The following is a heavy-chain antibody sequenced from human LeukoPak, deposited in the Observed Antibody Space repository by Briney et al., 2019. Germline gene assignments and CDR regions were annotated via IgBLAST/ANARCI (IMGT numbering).Heavy chain of an antibody. J-gene: IGHJ4*02. V-gene: IGHV3-23*01. D-gene: IGHD3-22*01. Sequence: GGSLRLSCAASGFTFSSYAMSWVRQAPGKGLEWVSALSGSGGSTYYADSLKRRVTISRETSKSTLYLYMNTVRAEDTPLYYFSKVPFYDSSGYFHLDYWGQGTLVTASS. CDR2: LSGSGGST. CDR1: GFTFSSYA. CDR3: SKVPFYDSSGYFHLDY.